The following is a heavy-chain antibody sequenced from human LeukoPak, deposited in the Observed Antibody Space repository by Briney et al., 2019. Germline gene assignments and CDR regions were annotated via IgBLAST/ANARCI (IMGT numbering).Heavy chain of an antibody. CDR2: ISSSAINI. D-gene: IGHD6-6*01. Sequence: GGFLRLSRAASGFTFSDYYMSWIRQAPGKGLEWVSFISSSAINIYYADSVKGRFTISRDSAKDSLYLQMNSLRAEDTAVYYCARLRSSSYYFDYWGQGTLVTVSS. CDR3: ARLRSSSYYFDY. CDR1: GFTFSDYY. V-gene: IGHV3-11*01. J-gene: IGHJ4*02.